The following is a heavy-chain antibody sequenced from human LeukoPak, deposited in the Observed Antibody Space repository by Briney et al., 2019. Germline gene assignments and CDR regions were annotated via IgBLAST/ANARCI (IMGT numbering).Heavy chain of an antibody. CDR1: GSTFSDYA. D-gene: IGHD3-22*01. Sequence: PGGSLRLSCAASGSTFSDYAMSWVRQATGKGLEWVSGIGNSGHSTYYADSVKSRFTISRDNSRNTLYLRMNSLRVEDTALFYRAKDFSSGYLGDGFDIWGQGTMVTVSA. V-gene: IGHV3-23*01. J-gene: IGHJ3*02. CDR3: AKDFSSGYLGDGFDI. CDR2: IGNSGHST.